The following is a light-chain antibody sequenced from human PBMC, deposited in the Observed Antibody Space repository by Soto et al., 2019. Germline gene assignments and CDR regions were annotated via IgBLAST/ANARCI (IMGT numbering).Light chain of an antibody. CDR3: QQYDKWPHT. J-gene: IGKJ2*01. CDR1: QNLSRN. Sequence: EMVMTQSPATLSVSPGERATLSCRASQNLSRNLAWYQQQPGQAPRLLIFYASTRATGIPARFSGSGSGTDFTLTFGGLQFGDFAVYYCQQYDKWPHTFGQGTKLEI. CDR2: YAS. V-gene: IGKV3-15*01.